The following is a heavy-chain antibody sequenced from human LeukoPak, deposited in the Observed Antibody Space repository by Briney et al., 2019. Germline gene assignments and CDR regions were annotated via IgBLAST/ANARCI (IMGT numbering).Heavy chain of an antibody. CDR2: ISSSSSTI. CDR3: ARGKRITIFGVVKFHYYYMDV. D-gene: IGHD3-3*01. V-gene: IGHV3-48*01. J-gene: IGHJ6*03. CDR1: GFTFSSYS. Sequence: GGSLRLSCAASGFTFSSYSMNWVRQAPGKGLEWVSYISSSSSTIYYADSVKGRFTISRDNAKNSLYLQMNSLRAEDTAVYYCARGKRITIFGVVKFHYYYMDVWGKGTTVTVSS.